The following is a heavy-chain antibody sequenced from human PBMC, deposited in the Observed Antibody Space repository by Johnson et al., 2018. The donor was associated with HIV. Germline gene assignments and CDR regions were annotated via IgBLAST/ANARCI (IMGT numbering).Heavy chain of an antibody. CDR2: INWNGGST. CDR1: GFTFDDYG. D-gene: IGHD6-13*01. Sequence: VQLVESGGGVVRPGGSLRLSCAASGFTFDDYGMSWVRQAPGKGLEWVSGINWNGGSTGYADSVKGRFTISRDNSKNTLYLQMNSLRAEDTAVYYCARDQYSSSWYDAFDIWGQGTMVTVSS. V-gene: IGHV3-20*04. CDR3: ARDQYSSSWYDAFDI. J-gene: IGHJ3*02.